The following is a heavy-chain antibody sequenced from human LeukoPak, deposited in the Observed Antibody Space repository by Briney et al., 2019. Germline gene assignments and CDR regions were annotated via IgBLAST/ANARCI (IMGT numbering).Heavy chain of an antibody. CDR3: ARDPYSGAYYEGYYYYYMDV. V-gene: IGHV3-21*01. Sequence: GGSLRLSCAASGFTFNNYNMNWVRQAPGKALEWVSSITSSSTYIFYADSVKGRFTISRDNAKNSLYLQMNSLRAEDTAVYYCARDPYSGAYYEGYYYYYMDVWGKGTTVTVSS. J-gene: IGHJ6*03. CDR2: ITSSSTYI. CDR1: GFTFNNYN. D-gene: IGHD1-26*01.